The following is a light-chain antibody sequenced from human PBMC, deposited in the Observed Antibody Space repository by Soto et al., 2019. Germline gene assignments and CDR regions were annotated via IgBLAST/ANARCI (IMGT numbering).Light chain of an antibody. J-gene: IGLJ1*01. CDR1: SSDDSSYNL. CDR2: EFS. Sequence: ARSQPPSVSASPAELVTISSTVTSSDDSSYNLVSWYQQHPGTATKRLMYEFSKRLPWYLKPLSASESGSAPSLTISGLQDEDEAYYFPCSSAGSRYVVGARTTVPVL. CDR3: CSSAGSRYV. V-gene: IGLV2-23*02.